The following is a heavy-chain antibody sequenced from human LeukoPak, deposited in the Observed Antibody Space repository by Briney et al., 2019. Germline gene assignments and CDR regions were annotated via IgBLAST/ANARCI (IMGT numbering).Heavy chain of an antibody. V-gene: IGHV1-2*06. CDR1: GYTFTDYY. Sequence: GASVKVSYKASGYTFTDYYMHWVGQAPGQGLEWMGRINPNSGGTNYAQKFQGRVTMTSDTSISTAYLELSRLRSDDTAVYYCARTKYSRSWYDKGLGYWGQGTLVTVSS. CDR2: INPNSGGT. J-gene: IGHJ4*02. D-gene: IGHD6-13*01. CDR3: ARTKYSRSWYDKGLGY.